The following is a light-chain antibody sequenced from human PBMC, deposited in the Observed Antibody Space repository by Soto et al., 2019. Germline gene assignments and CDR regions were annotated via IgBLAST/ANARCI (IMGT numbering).Light chain of an antibody. V-gene: IGKV3-20*01. CDR3: QQYGSPRT. CDR1: QSVSNSY. Sequence: EIVLTQSPGTLSLSPGERATLSCRASQSVSNSYLAWYQQKPGQPPRLPIYGASSRATGIPDRFSGSGSGTDFTLTISRLEPEDFAVYYCQQYGSPRTFGQGTKVDIK. CDR2: GAS. J-gene: IGKJ1*01.